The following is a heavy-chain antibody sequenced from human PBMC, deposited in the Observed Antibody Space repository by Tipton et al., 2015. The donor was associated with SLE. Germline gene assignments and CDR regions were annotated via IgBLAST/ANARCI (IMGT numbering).Heavy chain of an antibody. D-gene: IGHD5-18*01. CDR2: IYYSGST. J-gene: IGHJ3*02. V-gene: IGHV4-39*07. CDR1: GGSISSSSYY. CDR3: ARDKLCDI. Sequence: TLSLTCTVSGGSISSSSYYWDWIRQPPGKGLEWIGSIYYSGSTYYNPSLKSRVTISVDTSKNQFSLKLSSVTAADTAVYYCARDKLCDIWGQGTMVTVSS.